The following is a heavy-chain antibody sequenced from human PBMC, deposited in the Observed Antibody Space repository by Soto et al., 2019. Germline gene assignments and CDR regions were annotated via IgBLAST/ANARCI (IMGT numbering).Heavy chain of an antibody. CDR1: GGTFSSYA. CDR2: IIPIFGTA. J-gene: IGHJ4*02. CDR3: AIRAGDGSSSWAYYFDY. Sequence: QVQLVQSGAEVKKPGSSVKVSCKASGGTFSSYAISWVRQAPGQGLEWMGGIIPIFGTANYAQKFQGRVTITADESTSTAYMELSSVRSEDTAVYYCAIRAGDGSSSWAYYFDYWGQGTLVTVSS. D-gene: IGHD6-13*01. V-gene: IGHV1-69*01.